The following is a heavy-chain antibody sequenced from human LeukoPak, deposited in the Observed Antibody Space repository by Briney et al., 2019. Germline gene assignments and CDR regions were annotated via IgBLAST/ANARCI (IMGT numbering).Heavy chain of an antibody. CDR2: ISSSSSYI. D-gene: IGHD6-6*01. J-gene: IGHJ3*02. CDR3: ARIYSSSSSRGAFDI. Sequence: PGGSLRLSCAASGFTLTTYTMNWVRQAPGKGLEWVSSISSSSSYIYYADSVKGRFTISRDNAKNSLYLQMNSLRAEDTAVYYCARIYSSSSSRGAFDIWGQGTMVTVSS. V-gene: IGHV3-21*01. CDR1: GFTLTTYT.